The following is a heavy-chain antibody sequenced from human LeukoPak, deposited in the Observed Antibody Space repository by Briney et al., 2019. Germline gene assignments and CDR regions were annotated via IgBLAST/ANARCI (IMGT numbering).Heavy chain of an antibody. J-gene: IGHJ4*02. CDR2: INAAGGST. D-gene: IGHD1-26*01. V-gene: IGHV3-23*01. CDR1: GFTFSSYA. Sequence: GGSLRLSCAASGFTFSSYAMTWVRQAPGKGLEWVSTINAAGGSTYYADSVKGRLTISRDNSKNTLYLQMNSLRAEDTAVYSCAKDSGTYYKALDYWGQGTLVTVSS. CDR3: AKDSGTYYKALDY.